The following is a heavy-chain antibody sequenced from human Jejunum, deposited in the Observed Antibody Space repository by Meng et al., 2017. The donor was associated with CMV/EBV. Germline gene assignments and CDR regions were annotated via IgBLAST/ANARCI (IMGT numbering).Heavy chain of an antibody. CDR3: ARVHCTKTICYTGALDF. V-gene: IGHV4-4*02. CDR2: ISPTEAS. J-gene: IGHJ4*02. Sequence: SLTTSDWCSCVRQSPESRLDRSGEISPTEASNYNPSLKSRVTLSVDRSKTHFSLMLHSVTAADTAASYCARVHCTKTICYTGALDFWGQGTLVTVSS. D-gene: IGHD2-2*02. CDR1: SLTTSDW.